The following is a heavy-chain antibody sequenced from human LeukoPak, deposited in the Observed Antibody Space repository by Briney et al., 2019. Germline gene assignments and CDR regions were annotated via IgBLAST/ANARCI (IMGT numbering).Heavy chain of an antibody. V-gene: IGHV1-46*01. CDR3: ARECPSSFNFDP. D-gene: IGHD2-2*01. CDR2: LRASGGGA. J-gene: IGHJ5*02. CDR1: GYPFTSYH. Sequence: ASVKVSCKASGYPFTSYHMHWARQAPGQGVEWMGLLRASGGGAEYPQKFQGRVTMTRDTSTNTVYMELSSLRSDDTAVYYCARECPSSFNFDPWGPGTLVTVSS.